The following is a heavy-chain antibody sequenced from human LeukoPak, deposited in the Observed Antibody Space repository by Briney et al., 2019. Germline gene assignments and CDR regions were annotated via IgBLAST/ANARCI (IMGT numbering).Heavy chain of an antibody. V-gene: IGHV3-23*01. J-gene: IGHJ4*02. CDR3: AKDMLGYYGSGSYSYYFDY. D-gene: IGHD3-10*01. CDR1: GFTFSSYA. CDR2: ISGSGGST. Sequence: GGSLRLSCAASGFTFSSYAMSWVRQAPGKGLEWVSAISGSGGSTYYADSVKGRFTISRDNSKNTLYLQMNSLRAEDTAVYYCAKDMLGYYGSGSYSYYFDYWGQGTLVTVSS.